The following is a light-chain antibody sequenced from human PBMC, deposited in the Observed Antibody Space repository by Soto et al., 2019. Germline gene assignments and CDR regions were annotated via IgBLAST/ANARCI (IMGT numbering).Light chain of an antibody. Sequence: QSALAQPRSVSGSPGQSVTLSCTGTSSDVGGYDFVSWYQQYPGKAPKLIIFDVTERTSGVPDRFSGSKSGNSASLTISGLQAEDEADYYCSSFKGTNSFVFGTGTKLTVL. J-gene: IGLJ1*01. V-gene: IGLV2-11*01. CDR2: DVT. CDR3: SSFKGTNSFV. CDR1: SSDVGGYDF.